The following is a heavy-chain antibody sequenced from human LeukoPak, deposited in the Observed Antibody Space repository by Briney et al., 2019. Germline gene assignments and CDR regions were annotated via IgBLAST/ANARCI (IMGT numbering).Heavy chain of an antibody. D-gene: IGHD4-17*01. CDR3: TRGSYGDYEY. CDR2: IYSGGNT. CDR1: GFIVSNHY. Sequence: PGGSLRLSCAASGFIVSNHYMSWVRQAPGKGLEWVSVIYSGGNTYYADSVKGRFTISRDNSKNTVYLQLNTLRAEDTAVYYCTRGSYGDYEYWGQGTLVTVSS. V-gene: IGHV3-53*01. J-gene: IGHJ4*02.